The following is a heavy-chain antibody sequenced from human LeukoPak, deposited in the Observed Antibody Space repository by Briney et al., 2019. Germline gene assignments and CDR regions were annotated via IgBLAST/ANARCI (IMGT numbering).Heavy chain of an antibody. CDR1: GGSISSGGYY. D-gene: IGHD3-9*01. CDR2: IYHSGST. J-gene: IGHJ4*02. CDR3: ARRVLTGYYLDY. Sequence: SQTLSLTCTVSGGSISSGGYYWSWIRQPPGKGLEWIGYIYHSGSTYYNPSLKSRVTISVDRSKNQFSLKLSSVTAADTAVYYCARRVLTGYYLDYWGQGTLVTVSS. V-gene: IGHV4-30-2*01.